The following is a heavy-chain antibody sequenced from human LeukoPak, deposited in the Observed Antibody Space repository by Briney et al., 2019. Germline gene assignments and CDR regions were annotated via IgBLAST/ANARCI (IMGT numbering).Heavy chain of an antibody. V-gene: IGHV3-30*04. CDR2: ISYDGSNK. Sequence: GGSLRLSCAASGFTFSSYAMHWVLQAPGKGLEWVAVISYDGSNKYYADSVKGRFTISRDNSKNTLYLQMNSLRAEDTAVYYCAREVAAAGTGKYYYYGMDVWGQGTTVTVSS. D-gene: IGHD6-13*01. CDR3: AREVAAAGTGKYYYYGMDV. CDR1: GFTFSSYA. J-gene: IGHJ6*02.